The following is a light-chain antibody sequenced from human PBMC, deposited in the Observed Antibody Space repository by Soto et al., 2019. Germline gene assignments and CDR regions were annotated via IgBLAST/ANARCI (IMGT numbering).Light chain of an antibody. V-gene: IGKV2-28*01. Sequence: DIVMTQSPLSLSVTPGEPASISCRSSQSLLHTSGDNYLDWYLQRPGQSPQLLIYLGSKRASRVSDRFIVSGSGTRFPLRSSRVEAEDVGFYYCVQAQQIPRTFGQGTKVEIK. CDR2: LGS. CDR1: QSLLHTSGDNY. J-gene: IGKJ1*01. CDR3: VQAQQIPRT.